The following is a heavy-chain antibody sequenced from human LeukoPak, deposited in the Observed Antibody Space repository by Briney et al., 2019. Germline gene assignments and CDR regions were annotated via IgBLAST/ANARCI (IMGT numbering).Heavy chain of an antibody. CDR3: GGGLTPIGWEVGFDY. V-gene: IGHV3-30-3*01. D-gene: IGHD1-26*01. Sequence: GRSLRLSCAASGFTFSSYAMHWVRQAPGKGLEWVAVISYDGSNKYYADSVKGRFTISRDNSKNTLYLQMNSLRAEDTAVYYCGGGLTPIGWEVGFDYWGQGTLVTVSS. CDR1: GFTFSSYA. CDR2: ISYDGSNK. J-gene: IGHJ4*02.